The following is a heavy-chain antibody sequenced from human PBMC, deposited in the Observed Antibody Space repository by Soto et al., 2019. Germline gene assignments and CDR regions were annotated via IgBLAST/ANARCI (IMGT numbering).Heavy chain of an antibody. Sequence: GGSLRLSCAASGFTFSSYGMHWVRQAPGKGLEWVAVISYDGSNKYYADSVKGRFTISRDNSKNTLYLQMNSLRAEDTAVYYCAKEGPLTGFDYWGQGTLVTVSS. D-gene: IGHD7-27*01. CDR2: ISYDGSNK. V-gene: IGHV3-30*18. CDR3: AKEGPLTGFDY. CDR1: GFTFSSYG. J-gene: IGHJ4*02.